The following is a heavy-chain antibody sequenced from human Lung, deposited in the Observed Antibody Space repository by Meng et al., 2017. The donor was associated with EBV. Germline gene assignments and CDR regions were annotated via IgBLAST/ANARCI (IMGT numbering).Heavy chain of an antibody. CDR1: GYTVPRHA. CDR3: ARDDNGAPDY. D-gene: IGHD1-14*01. CDR2: MNTKTGNP. V-gene: IGHV7-4-1*02. J-gene: IGHJ4*02. Sequence: QVQLVQSGSELKKPGASVKVSCKASGYTVPRHAINWGRQAPGQGLEWRGLMNTKTGNPTYAQGFTRRFVFSLDTSVSPAYLQISSLKAEDPALYYCARDDNGAPDYWGQGTLVTVSS.